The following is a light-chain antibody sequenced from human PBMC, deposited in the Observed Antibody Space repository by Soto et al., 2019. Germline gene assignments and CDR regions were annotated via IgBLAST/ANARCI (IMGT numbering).Light chain of an antibody. CDR2: DDD. Sequence: SYELTQPPSVSVAPGQTAXIXCGGNNFGSNSVHWYQQKPGQAPMVVVYDDDDRPSGIPERFSGSKSGNTATLTISRVEAGDEADYCCQVWDSSSDHVVFGGGTKLTVL. CDR3: QVWDSSSDHVV. CDR1: NFGSNS. J-gene: IGLJ2*01. V-gene: IGLV3-21*02.